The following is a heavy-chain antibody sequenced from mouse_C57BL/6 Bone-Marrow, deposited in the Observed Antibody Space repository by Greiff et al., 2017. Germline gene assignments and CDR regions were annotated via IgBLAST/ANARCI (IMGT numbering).Heavy chain of an antibody. CDR2: IWRGGST. J-gene: IGHJ1*03. CDR1: GFSLTSYG. D-gene: IGHD2-10*01. V-gene: IGHV2-5*01. Sequence: QVQLQQSGPGLVQPSPSLSITCTVSGFSLTSYGVHWVRQSPGKGLEWLGVIWRGGSTDYNAAFMSRLSITKDNSKSQVFFKMNSLQADDTAIYYCAKTFYGNYWYFDVWGTGTTVTVSS. CDR3: AKTFYGNYWYFDV.